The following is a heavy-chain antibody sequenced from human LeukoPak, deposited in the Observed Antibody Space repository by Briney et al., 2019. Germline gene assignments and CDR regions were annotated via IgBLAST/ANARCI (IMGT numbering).Heavy chain of an antibody. CDR1: GFTFNHYA. V-gene: IGHV3-30-3*01. Sequence: GGSLRLSCAASGFTFNHYAMHWVRQAPGKGLEWVAVISYDGTNKYHADSVKGRLTISRDNSKNTLYLQMNSLRPDDTAVYYCAKGPQQLGLRYFDLWGRGTLVTVSS. CDR2: ISYDGTNK. J-gene: IGHJ2*01. D-gene: IGHD6-13*01. CDR3: AKGPQQLGLRYFDL.